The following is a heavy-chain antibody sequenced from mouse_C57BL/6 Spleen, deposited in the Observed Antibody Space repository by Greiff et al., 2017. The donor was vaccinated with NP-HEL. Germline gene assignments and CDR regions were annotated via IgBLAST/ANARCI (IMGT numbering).Heavy chain of an antibody. J-gene: IGHJ2*01. V-gene: IGHV5-4*01. CDR2: ISDGGSYT. Sequence: EVQLVESGGGLVKPGGSLKLSCAASGFTFSSYAMSWVRQTPEKRLEWVATISDGGSYTYYPDNVKGRFTISRDNAKNNLYLQMSHLKSEDTAMYYWARDRTTVVAYYFDYWGQGTTLTVSS. CDR1: GFTFSSYA. D-gene: IGHD1-1*01. CDR3: ARDRTTVVAYYFDY.